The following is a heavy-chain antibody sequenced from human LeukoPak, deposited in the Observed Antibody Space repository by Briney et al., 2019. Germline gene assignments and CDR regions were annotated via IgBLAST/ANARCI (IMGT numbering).Heavy chain of an antibody. CDR1: GYTFTGYY. Sequence: ASVKVSCKASGYTFTGYYMHWVRQAPGQGREWMGWINPNSGGTNYAQKFQGRVTMTRDTSLNTAYMELSRLRSDDTAVYYCARGVEYSRSAVDFDFWGQGTLVTVSS. CDR3: ARGVEYSRSAVDFDF. CDR2: INPNSGGT. V-gene: IGHV1-2*02. J-gene: IGHJ4*02. D-gene: IGHD6-6*01.